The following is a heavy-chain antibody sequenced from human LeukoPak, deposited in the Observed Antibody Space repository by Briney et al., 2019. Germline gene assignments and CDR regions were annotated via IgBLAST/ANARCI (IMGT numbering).Heavy chain of an antibody. CDR1: GFTFSSFA. CDR3: ANPYYYDSSGYYN. CDR2: NSGRGGST. V-gene: IGHV3-23*01. J-gene: IGHJ4*02. D-gene: IGHD3-22*01. Sequence: GGSLRLSCAASGFTFSSFAMSWVRQAPGQGLEWVSANSGRGGSTYSADCVKGRFTISGENSMNTLYLQMNSQRAEDTAVYYCANPYYYDSSGYYNWGQGTLVTVSS.